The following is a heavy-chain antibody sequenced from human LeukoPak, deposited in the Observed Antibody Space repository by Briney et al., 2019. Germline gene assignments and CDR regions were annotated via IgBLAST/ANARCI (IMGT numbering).Heavy chain of an antibody. D-gene: IGHD3-10*01. J-gene: IGHJ5*02. Sequence: SETLSLTCTVSGGSISSSSYYWGWIRQPPGKGLEWIGSIYYSGSTYYNPSLKSRVTISVDTSKNQFSLKLSSVTAADTAVYYCARRLWFGELLSDWFDPWGQGTLVTVSS. CDR2: IYYSGST. V-gene: IGHV4-39*07. CDR1: GGSISSSSYY. CDR3: ARRLWFGELLSDWFDP.